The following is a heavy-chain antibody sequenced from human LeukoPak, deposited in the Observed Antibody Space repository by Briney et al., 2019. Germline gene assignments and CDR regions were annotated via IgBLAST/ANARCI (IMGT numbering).Heavy chain of an antibody. CDR2: ISSSSSYI. V-gene: IGHV3-21*01. J-gene: IGHJ6*02. CDR1: GFTFSSYS. Sequence: GGSLRLSCAASGFTFSSYSTNWVRQAPGKGLEWVSSISSSSSYIYYADSVKGRFTISRDNAKNSLYLQMNSLRAEDTAVYYCAKIGGVYYYGMDVWGQGTTVTVSS. CDR3: AKIGGVYYYGMDV.